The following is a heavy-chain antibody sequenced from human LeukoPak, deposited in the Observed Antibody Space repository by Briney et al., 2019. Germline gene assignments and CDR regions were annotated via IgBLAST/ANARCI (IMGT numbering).Heavy chain of an antibody. V-gene: IGHV7-4-1*02. Sequence: GASVKVSCRASGYTFTSYAMNWVRQAPGQGLEWMGWINTNTGNPTYAQGFTGRFVFSLDTSVSTAYLQISSLKAEDTAVYYCAAVLRVATTRLNFDIWGQGTMVTVSS. D-gene: IGHD1-26*01. CDR1: GYTFTSYA. CDR3: AAVLRVATTRLNFDI. CDR2: INTNTGNP. J-gene: IGHJ3*02.